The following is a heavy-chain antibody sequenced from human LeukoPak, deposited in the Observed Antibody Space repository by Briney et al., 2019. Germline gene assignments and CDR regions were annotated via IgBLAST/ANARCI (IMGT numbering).Heavy chain of an antibody. CDR2: IYYSGST. J-gene: IGHJ4*02. CDR1: GGSISSYY. CDR3: ARGAVAGSYFNC. Sequence: SETLSLTCTVSGGSISSYYWSWIRQPPGKGLEWIGYIYYSGSTNYNPSLKSRVTISVDTSKNQFSLKLSSVAAADTAVYYCARGAVAGSYFNCWGQGTLVTVSS. V-gene: IGHV4-59*01. D-gene: IGHD6-19*01.